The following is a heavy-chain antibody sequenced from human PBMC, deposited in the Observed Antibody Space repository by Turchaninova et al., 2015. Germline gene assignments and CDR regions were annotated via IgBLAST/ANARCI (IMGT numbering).Heavy chain of an antibody. Sequence: EVQLVESGGGLVHPGGSLRLSWSASGFPFSSYELTWARQAPGKGLELLSYISSSGTTVYYADSVRGRFTISRDNAKNSLYLQMNSLRAEDTAVYYCAREPRIAVTGNWGGFDIWGQGTLVTVSS. V-gene: IGHV3-48*03. CDR1: GFPFSSYE. CDR3: AREPRIAVTGNWGGFDI. CDR2: ISSSGTTV. D-gene: IGHD6-19*01. J-gene: IGHJ3*02.